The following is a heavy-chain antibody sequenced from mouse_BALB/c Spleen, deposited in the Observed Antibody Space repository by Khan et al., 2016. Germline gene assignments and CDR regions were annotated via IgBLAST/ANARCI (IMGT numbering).Heavy chain of an antibody. V-gene: IGHV3-8*02. Sequence: EVQLQESGPSLVKLSQTLSLTCSVTGDSITSGYWNWIRKFPGNKLEYMGYISPSGSTYYNPSLKSRISITRDTSKNQYYLQLTYVTTEDTATYYCARYDGSTYVGGMDYWGQGTSVTGSS. D-gene: IGHD1-1*01. CDR3: ARYDGSTYVGGMDY. CDR2: ISPSGST. CDR1: GDSITSGY. J-gene: IGHJ4*01.